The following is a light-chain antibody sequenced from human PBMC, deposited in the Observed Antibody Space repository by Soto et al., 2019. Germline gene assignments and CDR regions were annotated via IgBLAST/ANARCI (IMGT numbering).Light chain of an antibody. J-gene: IGLJ1*01. CDR1: SSDVGSYNL. CDR3: CSYAGSSTLRV. V-gene: IGLV2-23*01. Sequence: QSALTQPASVSGSPGQSITISCTGTSSDVGSYNLVSWYQQHPGKAPKLMIYEGSKRPSGVSNRFSGSKSGNTASLTISGLQAEDEAHYYCCSYAGSSTLRVFGTGTKLTVL. CDR2: EGS.